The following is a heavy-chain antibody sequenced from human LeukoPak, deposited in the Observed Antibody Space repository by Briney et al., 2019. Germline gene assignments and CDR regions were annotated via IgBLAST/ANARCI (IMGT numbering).Heavy chain of an antibody. D-gene: IGHD6-6*01. Sequence: ASVKVSCKASGYTFTGYYMHWVRQAPGQGLEWMGWIYPYSGDTNYAQNFQGRVTMTRDTSISTAYMELSSLKSDDTAVYYCARDRNSGSSLDIWGQGTMFTVSS. J-gene: IGHJ3*02. V-gene: IGHV1-2*02. CDR1: GYTFTGYY. CDR3: ARDRNSGSSLDI. CDR2: IYPYSGDT.